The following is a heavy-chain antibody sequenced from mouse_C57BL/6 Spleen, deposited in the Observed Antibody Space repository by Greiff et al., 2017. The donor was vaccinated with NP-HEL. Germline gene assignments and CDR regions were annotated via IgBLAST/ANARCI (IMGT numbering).Heavy chain of an antibody. J-gene: IGHJ2*01. Sequence: VMLVESGAELVKPGASVKISCKASGYAFSSYWMNWVKQRPGKGLEWIGKIYPGDGDTNYNGKFKGKATLTADKSSSTAYMQLSSLTSEDSAVYFCARRTGTDYFDYWGQGTTLTVSS. CDR1: GYAFSSYW. CDR3: ARRTGTDYFDY. V-gene: IGHV1-80*01. CDR2: IYPGDGDT. D-gene: IGHD4-1*01.